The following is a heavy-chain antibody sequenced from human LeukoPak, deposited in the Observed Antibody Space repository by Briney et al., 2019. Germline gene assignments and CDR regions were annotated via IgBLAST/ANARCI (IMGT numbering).Heavy chain of an antibody. D-gene: IGHD6-19*01. Sequence: GGSLRLSCAASGFTFSSYSMSWVRQAPGKGLEWVSSVSSSSSYTYYADSVKGRFTISRDNAKNSLYLQMNSLRAEDTAVYYCARDQAVAGIDYWGQGSLVTVSS. CDR1: GFTFSSYS. CDR2: VSSSSSYT. J-gene: IGHJ4*02. CDR3: ARDQAVAGIDY. V-gene: IGHV3-21*06.